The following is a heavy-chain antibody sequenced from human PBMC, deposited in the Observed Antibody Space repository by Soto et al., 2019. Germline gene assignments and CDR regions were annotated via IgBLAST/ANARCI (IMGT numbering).Heavy chain of an antibody. CDR1: GDSVSSNSAA. CDR3: ARAPVGYCSSTSCYSSQVFDS. CDR2: TYYRSKWYN. D-gene: IGHD2-2*01. J-gene: IGHJ4*02. Sequence: SQTLSLTCAISGDSVSSNSAAWNWIRQSPSRGLEWLGRTYYRSKWYNDYAVSVKSRITIIPDTSKNQFSLQLNSVTPEDTAVYYCARAPVGYCSSTSCYSSQVFDSWGQGTLVTVSS. V-gene: IGHV6-1*01.